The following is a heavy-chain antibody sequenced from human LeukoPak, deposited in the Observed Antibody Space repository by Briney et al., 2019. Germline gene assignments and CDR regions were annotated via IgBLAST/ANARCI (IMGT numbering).Heavy chain of an antibody. D-gene: IGHD4-23*01. J-gene: IGHJ1*01. V-gene: IGHV3-74*01. CDR3: YGANAEH. CDR2: INTDGSST. Sequence: GGSLRLSCAASGXTFSSYWMHWVRQAPGKGLMWVSGINTDGSSTSYADSVKGRFTISRDNAKNTLFLQMNSLRAEDTAVYYCYGANAEHWGQGTLVTVSS. CDR1: GXTFSSYW.